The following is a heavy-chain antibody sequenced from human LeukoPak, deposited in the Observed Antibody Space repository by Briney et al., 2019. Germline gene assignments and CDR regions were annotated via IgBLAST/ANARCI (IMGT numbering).Heavy chain of an antibody. V-gene: IGHV3-30*18. CDR2: ISYDGSNK. CDR1: GFTFSSYG. Sequence: GGSLRLSCAASGFTFSSYGMHWVRQAPGKGLEWVAVISYDGSNKYYADSVKGRFTISRDNSKNTLYLQMNSLRAEDTAVYYCAKSTNLGDLGAWGQGTLVTVSS. D-gene: IGHD3-16*01. CDR3: AKSTNLGDLGA. J-gene: IGHJ5*02.